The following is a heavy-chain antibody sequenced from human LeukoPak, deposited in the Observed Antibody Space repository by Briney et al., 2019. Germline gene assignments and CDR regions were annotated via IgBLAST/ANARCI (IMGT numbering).Heavy chain of an antibody. CDR3: ASYSSSWYNWFDP. CDR1: GGSISSYY. J-gene: IGHJ5*02. D-gene: IGHD6-13*01. V-gene: IGHV4-4*07. Sequence: SETLSLTCTVSGGSISSYYWSWIRQPAGKGLEWIGRIYTSGRTNYNPSLKSRVTISVDKSKNQFSLKLSSVTAADTAVYYCASYSSSWYNWFDPWGQGTLVTVSS. CDR2: IYTSGRT.